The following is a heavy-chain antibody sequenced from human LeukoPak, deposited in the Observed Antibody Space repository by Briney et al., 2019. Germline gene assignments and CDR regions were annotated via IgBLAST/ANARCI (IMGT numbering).Heavy chain of an antibody. CDR2: IGSGSCFI. Sequence: GGSLRLSCAVSGFTFSRYTMNWVRQAPGKGLEWVSSIGSGSCFIFSADSVKGRFAISRDNTKNSLYLQMNSLRVEDTAVYYCARVAGESRDYWGQGTLVTVSS. CDR3: ARVAGESRDY. CDR1: GFTFSRYT. V-gene: IGHV3-21*01. J-gene: IGHJ4*02. D-gene: IGHD3-10*01.